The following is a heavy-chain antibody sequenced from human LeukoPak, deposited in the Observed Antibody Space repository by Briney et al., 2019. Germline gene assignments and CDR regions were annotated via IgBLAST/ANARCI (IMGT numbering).Heavy chain of an antibody. CDR1: GYTFTGYY. V-gene: IGHV1-2*02. D-gene: IGHD2-2*01. Sequence: ASVKVSCKASGYTFTGYYMHWVRQAPGQGLEWMGWINPNSGGTNYAQKFQGRVTMTRDTSISTAFMELSTLKSDDTAVYYCARDVCTSTTCYGPDFWGQGTLVTVSS. CDR2: INPNSGGT. CDR3: ARDVCTSTTCYGPDF. J-gene: IGHJ4*02.